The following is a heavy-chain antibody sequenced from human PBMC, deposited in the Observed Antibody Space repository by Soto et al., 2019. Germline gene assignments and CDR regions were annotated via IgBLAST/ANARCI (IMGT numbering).Heavy chain of an antibody. V-gene: IGHV1-3*01. CDR3: AIDILSVGPRGNDAFDV. CDR2: INPDSGNT. D-gene: IGHD1-26*01. CDR1: GFTFSDNL. J-gene: IGHJ3*01. Sequence: QVQLVQSGAEVRKPGASVNISCRASGFTFSDNLINWMRQAPGQSLEWVGWINPDSGNTRYSQTFQGRVTISRHSSASIPYVEVTDLTSDDTAVNDSAIDILSVGPRGNDAFDVWGQGTMVIVSS.